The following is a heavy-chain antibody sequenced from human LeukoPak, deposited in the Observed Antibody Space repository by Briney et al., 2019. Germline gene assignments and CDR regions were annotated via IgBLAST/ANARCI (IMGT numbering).Heavy chain of an antibody. J-gene: IGHJ4*02. CDR1: GYSFTSNY. Sequence: ASVKVSCRASGYSFTSNYIHWVRQAPGQGLEWMGMIYPRDGSTSYAQKFQGRVTVTRDTSTSTVHMELSGLRSEDTAVYYCARDQEAFDYWGQGTLVTVSS. CDR3: ARDQEAFDY. V-gene: IGHV1-46*01. CDR2: IYPRDGST.